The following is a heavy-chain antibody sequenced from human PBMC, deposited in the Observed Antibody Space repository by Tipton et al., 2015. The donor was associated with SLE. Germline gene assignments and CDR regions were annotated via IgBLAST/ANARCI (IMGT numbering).Heavy chain of an antibody. CDR3: ARERYCSGASCYAPDY. V-gene: IGHV4-61*02. Sequence: TLSLTCTVSGGAISSGSYYWSWIRQPAGKRLEWIGRIYTSGSTNYNPSLKSRVTISVDTSKNQFSLKLKSVTAADSAVYYCARERYCSGASCYAPDYWGQGTLVTVSS. CDR1: GGAISSGSYY. D-gene: IGHD2-2*01. CDR2: IYTSGST. J-gene: IGHJ4*02.